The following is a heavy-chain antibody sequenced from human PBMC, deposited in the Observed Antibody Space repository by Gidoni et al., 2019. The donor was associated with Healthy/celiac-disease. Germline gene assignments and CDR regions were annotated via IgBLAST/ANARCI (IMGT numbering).Heavy chain of an antibody. CDR1: GFTFSSYW. D-gene: IGHD2-15*01. J-gene: IGHJ6*02. CDR2: INSDGSST. Sequence: GFTFSSYWMHWVRQAPGKGLVWVSRINSDGSSTSYADSVKGRFTISRDNAKNTLYLQMNSLRAEDTAVYYCARDLRSLYCSGGSCYSLYYYYGMDVWGQGTTVTVSS. V-gene: IGHV3-74*01. CDR3: ARDLRSLYCSGGSCYSLYYYYGMDV.